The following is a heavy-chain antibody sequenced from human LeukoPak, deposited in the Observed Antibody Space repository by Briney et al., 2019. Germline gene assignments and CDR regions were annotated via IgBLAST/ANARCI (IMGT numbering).Heavy chain of an antibody. Sequence: GGSLRLPCAVSGFTYSAYIMNWVRRAPGKGLEWVSSISSSSTFIYYADSVKGRFTISRDNAKNSLYLQMNILRAEDTAVYYCARAGDSGSYLFFDNEGEGTLVTVSS. V-gene: IGHV3-21*01. J-gene: IGHJ4*02. CDR2: ISSSSTFI. CDR3: ARAGDSGSYLFFDN. D-gene: IGHD1-26*01. CDR1: GFTYSAYI.